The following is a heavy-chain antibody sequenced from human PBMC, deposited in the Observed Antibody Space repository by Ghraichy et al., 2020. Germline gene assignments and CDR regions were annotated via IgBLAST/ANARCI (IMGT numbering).Heavy chain of an antibody. CDR2: ISDSGGMT. V-gene: IGHV3-23*01. Sequence: GGSLRLSCAASGFTFSNFGMHWVRQAPGQGPEWVAGISDSGGMTNYADSVKGRFTISRDNSKTTVYLQMNSLRVEDTAIYYCVKYNKWGFQIYLDCWGQGTLVTVSS. D-gene: IGHD1-1*01. J-gene: IGHJ4*02. CDR1: GFTFSNFG. CDR3: VKYNKWGFQIYLDC.